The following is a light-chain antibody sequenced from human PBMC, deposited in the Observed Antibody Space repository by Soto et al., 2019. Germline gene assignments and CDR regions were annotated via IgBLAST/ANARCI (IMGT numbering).Light chain of an antibody. CDR3: GTWDSSLTAAV. V-gene: IGLV1-51*01. CDR2: DNY. Sequence: QSVLTQPPSVSAAPGQKVTISCFGSSSNIGNNYVSWYQQLPGTAPKLLIYDNYKRPSGIPDRFSGSKSGTSATLGITGLQTGDEAGYYCGTWDSSLTAAVF. CDR1: SSNIGNNY. J-gene: IGLJ7*01.